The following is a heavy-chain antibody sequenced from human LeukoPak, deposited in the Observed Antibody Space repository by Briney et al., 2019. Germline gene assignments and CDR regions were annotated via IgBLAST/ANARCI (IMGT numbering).Heavy chain of an antibody. J-gene: IGHJ3*02. CDR1: GGTFSSYA. D-gene: IGHD2-8*02. Sequence: ASVKVSCKASGGTFSSYAINWVRQAPGQGLDWLGGIIPIFGTANYAQKFQGRVTITADESTGTAYMELSSLRSEDTAVYYCAREYPVLLAFDIWGQGTMVTVSS. CDR3: AREYPVLLAFDI. V-gene: IGHV1-69*01. CDR2: IIPIFGTA.